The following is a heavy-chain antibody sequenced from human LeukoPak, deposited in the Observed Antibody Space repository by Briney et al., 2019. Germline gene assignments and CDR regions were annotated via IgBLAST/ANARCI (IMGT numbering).Heavy chain of an antibody. CDR3: ARHVSDSNFYYYYYMDV. V-gene: IGHV4-39*01. Sequence: SETLSLTCTVSGGSVSSSGYYWGWIRQPPGKGLEWIGSIYYSGSTYYNPSLKSRVTISVDMSKNQFSLKLSSVTAADTAVYYCARHVSDSNFYYYYYMDVWGKGTTVTVSS. CDR1: GGSVSSSGYY. D-gene: IGHD4-11*01. J-gene: IGHJ6*03. CDR2: IYYSGST.